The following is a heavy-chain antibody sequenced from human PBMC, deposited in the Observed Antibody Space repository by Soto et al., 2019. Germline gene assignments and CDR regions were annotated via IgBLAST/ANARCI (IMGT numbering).Heavy chain of an antibody. CDR2: IKRQIDGETT. V-gene: IGHV3-15*01. Sequence: EVQLLESGGDLAEPGGSLRLSCAASGFAFTHVWMTWVRQAPGRGLEWVGRIKRQIDGETTDYAAPVQGRFNISRDDSKHPVYLPMNSLKTADYAVSYCAADRYCSSNACPGAFDIWGQGTTV. D-gene: IGHD2-2*01. CDR3: AADRYCSSNACPGAFDI. CDR1: GFAFTHVW. J-gene: IGHJ3*02.